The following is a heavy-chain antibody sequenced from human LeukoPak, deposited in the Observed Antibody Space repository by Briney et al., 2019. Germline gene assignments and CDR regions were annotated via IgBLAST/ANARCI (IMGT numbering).Heavy chain of an antibody. J-gene: IGHJ6*02. CDR3: AKVVNGYSTYYYYGMDV. CDR2: ISYDGSNK. CDR1: GFTFSSYG. V-gene: IGHV3-30*18. Sequence: PGGSLRLSCAASGFTFSSYGMHWVRQAPGKGLEWVAVISYDGSNKNYADSVKGRFTISRDNSKNTLYLQMNSLRAEDTAVYYCAKVVNGYSTYYYYGMDVWGQGTTVTVSS. D-gene: IGHD2-15*01.